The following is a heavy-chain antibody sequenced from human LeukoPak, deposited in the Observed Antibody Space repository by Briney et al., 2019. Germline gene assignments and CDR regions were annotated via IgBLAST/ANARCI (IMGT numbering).Heavy chain of an antibody. CDR3: ARDLWFCSSTSCHPLYAFDI. CDR1: EITFSSYG. J-gene: IGHJ3*02. V-gene: IGHV3-30*02. D-gene: IGHD2-2*01. Sequence: GGSLRLSCAVSEITFSSYGMHWVRQAPGKGLEWVAFIRYDGSNKYYADSVKGRFTISRDNSKDMVYLQMNSLRAEDTAVYYCARDLWFCSSTSCHPLYAFDIWGQGTMVTVSS. CDR2: IRYDGSNK.